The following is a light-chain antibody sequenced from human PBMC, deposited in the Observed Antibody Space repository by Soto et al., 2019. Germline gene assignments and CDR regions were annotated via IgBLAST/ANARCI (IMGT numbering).Light chain of an antibody. J-gene: IGKJ3*01. CDR2: DAS. Sequence: DIQMTQSPSSLSASVGDRVTITCQASQDISNYFNWYQQKPGKAPKLLIYDASNLETGVPSRFSGSGSGTDFTFTISSLQPDDIATYYCQQYDDLPYTFGPGTKLDIK. CDR1: QDISNY. V-gene: IGKV1-33*01. CDR3: QQYDDLPYT.